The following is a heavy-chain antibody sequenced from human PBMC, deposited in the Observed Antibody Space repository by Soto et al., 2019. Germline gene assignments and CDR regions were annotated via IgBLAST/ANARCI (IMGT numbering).Heavy chain of an antibody. V-gene: IGHV3-30*04. D-gene: IGHD2-15*01. CDR1: GFTFSSYA. Sequence: GGSLRLSCAASGFTFSSYAMHWVRQAPGKGLEWVAVISYDGSNKYYADSVKGRFTISRDNSKNTLYLQMNSLRAEDTAVYYCARAGGSGGSCYYYYYGMDVWGQGTTVTVSS. CDR3: ARAGGSGGSCYYYYYGMDV. J-gene: IGHJ6*02. CDR2: ISYDGSNK.